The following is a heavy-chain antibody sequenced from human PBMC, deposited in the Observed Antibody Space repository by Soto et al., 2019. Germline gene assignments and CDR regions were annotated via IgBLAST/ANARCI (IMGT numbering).Heavy chain of an antibody. D-gene: IGHD3-3*01. Sequence: GGPLRLSCAASGFTFSNAWMNWVRQAPGKGLEWVGRIKSKTDGGTTDYAAPVKGRFTISRDDSKNTLYLQMNSLKTEDTAVYYCTTGDTIFGVAGGFDPWGQGTLVTSPQ. J-gene: IGHJ5*02. CDR2: IKSKTDGGTT. CDR1: GFTFSNAW. CDR3: TTGDTIFGVAGGFDP. V-gene: IGHV3-15*07.